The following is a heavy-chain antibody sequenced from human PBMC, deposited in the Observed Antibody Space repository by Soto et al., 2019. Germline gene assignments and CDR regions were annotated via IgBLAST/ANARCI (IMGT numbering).Heavy chain of an antibody. CDR2: IRQDGSEK. J-gene: IGHJ4*02. CDR3: AREIVVARGASYFDY. D-gene: IGHD2-2*01. Sequence: PGGSLRLSCVGSGFTFSSNWMTWVRQAPGKGLEWVGNIRQDGSEKIYVDSVKGRFTISRDNAKNSLYLQMNSLRAEDTAVYYCAREIVVARGASYFDYWGPGTLVTVS. V-gene: IGHV3-7*04. CDR1: GFTFSSNW.